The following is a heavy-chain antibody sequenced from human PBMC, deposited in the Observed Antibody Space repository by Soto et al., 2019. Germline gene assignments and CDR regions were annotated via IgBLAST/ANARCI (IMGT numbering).Heavy chain of an antibody. CDR1: GGSFRNYY. CDR2: VNQSGEA. V-gene: IGHV4-34*01. Sequence: SETLSLTGGVYGGSFRNYYWIWVRQPPGKGLEWIGEVNQSGEATYNPSLQRRVTISVDTSNNQCSLKLTSVTAADTSVYYCARHGGKLGITGTVRNFDYWGQGSLVTVSS. CDR3: ARHGGKLGITGTVRNFDY. D-gene: IGHD1-20*01. J-gene: IGHJ4*02.